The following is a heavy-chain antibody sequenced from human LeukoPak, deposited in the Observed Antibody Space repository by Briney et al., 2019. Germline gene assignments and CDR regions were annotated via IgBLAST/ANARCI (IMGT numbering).Heavy chain of an antibody. V-gene: IGHV3-21*01. D-gene: IGHD3-3*01. CDR1: GFTFSSYS. CDR3: ANDFWSGYPVD. CDR2: ISSSSYI. J-gene: IGHJ4*02. Sequence: GGSLRLSCAASGFTFSSYSMNWVRQAPGKGLEWVSSISSSSYIYYADSVKGRFTISRDNAKNSLYLQMNSLRAEDTAVYYCANDFWSGYPVDWGQGTLVTVSS.